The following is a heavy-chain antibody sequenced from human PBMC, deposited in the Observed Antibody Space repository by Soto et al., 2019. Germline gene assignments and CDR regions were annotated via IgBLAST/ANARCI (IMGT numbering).Heavy chain of an antibody. Sequence: SETLSLTCTVSGGSISSSSYYWGWIRQPPGKGLEWIGSIYYSGSTYYNPSLKSRVTISVDTSKNQFSLKLSSVTAADTAVYYCARQESPYYFDPWGQGTPVTVSS. V-gene: IGHV4-39*01. CDR3: ARQESPYYFDP. J-gene: IGHJ4*02. CDR2: IYYSGST. CDR1: GGSISSSSYY.